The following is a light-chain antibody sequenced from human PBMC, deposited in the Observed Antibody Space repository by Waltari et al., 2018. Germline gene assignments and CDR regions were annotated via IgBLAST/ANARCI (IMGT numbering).Light chain of an antibody. CDR1: QSVTNY. J-gene: IGKJ4*01. CDR3: QQRRDWPLT. Sequence: DIVLTQSPAILSLSPGERASLSCRASQSVTNYLAWYQQKPGQAPRLLIYDTSNRATGIPARFSGSGFGTDVTLTISSLEPEDFAVYYCQQRRDWPLTFGGGTKVESK. CDR2: DTS. V-gene: IGKV3-11*01.